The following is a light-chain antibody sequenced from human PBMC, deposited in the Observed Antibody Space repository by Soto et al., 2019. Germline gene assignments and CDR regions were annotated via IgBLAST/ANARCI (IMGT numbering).Light chain of an antibody. CDR2: GAS. CDR1: QSVNSY. J-gene: IGKJ3*01. CDR3: QQRSNWPT. V-gene: IGKV3-11*01. Sequence: IVLTQSPALLSLSPGERATLSCRASQSVNSYLAWYQQKPGQAPRLLIYGASNRATGIPARFSGSGSGTDFTLTISSLEPEDFAVYYCQQRSNWPTLGPGTKVDI.